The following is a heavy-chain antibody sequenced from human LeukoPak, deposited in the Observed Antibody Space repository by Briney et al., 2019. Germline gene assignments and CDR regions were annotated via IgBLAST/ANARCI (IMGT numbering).Heavy chain of an antibody. Sequence: GGSLRLSCGASGIIFRNYAMSWVRQAPGEGLEWVSGISDNGGGTYYADSVKGRFTISRDNSKNMLYLQMNSLRAEDTAMYYCAKESGALGAPLYDYWGQGILVTGSS. CDR2: ISDNGGGT. CDR3: AKESGALGAPLYDY. J-gene: IGHJ4*02. CDR1: GIIFRNYA. V-gene: IGHV3-23*01. D-gene: IGHD4/OR15-4a*01.